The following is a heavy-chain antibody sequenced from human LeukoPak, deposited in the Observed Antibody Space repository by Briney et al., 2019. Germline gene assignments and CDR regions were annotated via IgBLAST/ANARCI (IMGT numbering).Heavy chain of an antibody. CDR1: GFTFSSYA. V-gene: IGHV3-23*01. CDR3: AKDLSIVVVVAATGGFDY. CDR2: ISGSGGST. Sequence: PGGSLRLSRAASGFTFSSYAMSWVRQAPGEGLEWVSAISGSGGSTYYAHSVKGRFTISRDNSKNTLYLQMNSLRAEDTAVYYCAKDLSIVVVVAATGGFDYWGQGTLVTVSS. D-gene: IGHD2-15*01. J-gene: IGHJ4*02.